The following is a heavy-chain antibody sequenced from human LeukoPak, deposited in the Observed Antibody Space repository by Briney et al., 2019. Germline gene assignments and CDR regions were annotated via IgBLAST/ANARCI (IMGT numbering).Heavy chain of an antibody. J-gene: IGHJ4*02. CDR2: ISSSSSYT. CDR1: GFTFSDYY. CDR3: ARDTRDGYNFDY. D-gene: IGHD5-24*01. Sequence: PGGSLRLSCAASGFTFSDYYMSWIRQAPGKGLEWVSYISSSSSYTNHADSVKGRFTISRDNAKNSLYLQMNSLRAEDTAVYYCARDTRDGYNFDYWGQGTLVTVSS. V-gene: IGHV3-11*05.